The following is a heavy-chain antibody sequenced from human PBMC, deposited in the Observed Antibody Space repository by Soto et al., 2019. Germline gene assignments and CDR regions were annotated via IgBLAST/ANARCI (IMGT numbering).Heavy chain of an antibody. CDR2: IYYSGST. V-gene: IGHV4-31*03. Sequence: SATLSLTCTVSGGSISSGGYYWSWIRQHPGKGLEWIGYIYYSGSTYYNPSLKSRVTISVDTSKNQFSLKLSSVTAADTAVYYCARRKDGYNYINYYYGMDVWGQGTTVTVSS. CDR3: ARRKDGYNYINYYYGMDV. D-gene: IGHD5-12*01. CDR1: GGSISSGGYY. J-gene: IGHJ6*02.